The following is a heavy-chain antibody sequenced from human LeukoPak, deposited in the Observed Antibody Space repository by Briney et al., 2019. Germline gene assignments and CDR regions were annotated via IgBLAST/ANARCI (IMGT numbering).Heavy chain of an antibody. CDR1: GFTFSSYA. CDR2: ISGSGGST. V-gene: IGHV3-23*01. J-gene: IGHJ4*02. Sequence: PGGSLRLSCAASGFTFSSYAMSWVRQAPGKGLEWVSAISGSGGSTYYVDSVKGRFTISRDNSKNTLYLQMNSLRAENTAVYYCAKDILTGIAVADVFDYWGQGTLVTVSS. D-gene: IGHD6-19*01. CDR3: AKDILTGIAVADVFDY.